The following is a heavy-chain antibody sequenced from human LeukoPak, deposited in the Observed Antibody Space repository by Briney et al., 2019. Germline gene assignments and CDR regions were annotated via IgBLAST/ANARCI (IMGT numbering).Heavy chain of an antibody. Sequence: ASVKVSCKASGYTFTGDYMHWVRQAPGQGLEWMGWINPNSGGTNYAQKFQGRVTMTRDTSISTVYMELSRLRSDDTAVYYCARAPPITRGPFDPWGQGTLVTVSS. CDR2: INPNSGGT. CDR1: GYTFTGDY. D-gene: IGHD3-10*01. J-gene: IGHJ5*02. CDR3: ARAPPITRGPFDP. V-gene: IGHV1-2*02.